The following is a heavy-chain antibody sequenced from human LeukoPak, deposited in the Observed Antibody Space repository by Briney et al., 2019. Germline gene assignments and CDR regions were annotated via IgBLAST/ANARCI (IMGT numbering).Heavy chain of an antibody. CDR2: ISGSDGTT. D-gene: IGHD1-14*01. J-gene: IGHJ4*02. CDR3: AGDRGNLHF. CDR1: GFTFSSYA. V-gene: IGHV3-23*01. Sequence: GGSLRLSCAASGFTFSSYAMSWVRQAPGQGLEWVSAISGSDGTTYYADSVKDRFTISRDNSKNTLYLRMDSLRAEDTAIYFCAGDRGNLHFWGQGTLVTVPS.